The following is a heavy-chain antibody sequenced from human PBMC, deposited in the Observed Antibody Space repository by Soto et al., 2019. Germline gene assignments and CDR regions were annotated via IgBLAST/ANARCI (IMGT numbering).Heavy chain of an antibody. V-gene: IGHV1-18*01. D-gene: IGHD5-12*01. CDR1: GYTFSNYA. Sequence: QVHLVQSGAEVKKPGASVRGSCKTSGYTFSNYAISWVRQAPGQGLEWMGWINTGSGYTTYAHDRVTMTKDASTYTAYLEVTSLRSDDTAIYYCARDRVYTGGADADYWGQGTLVTVSS. CDR3: ARDRVYTGGADADY. CDR2: INTGSGYT. J-gene: IGHJ4*02.